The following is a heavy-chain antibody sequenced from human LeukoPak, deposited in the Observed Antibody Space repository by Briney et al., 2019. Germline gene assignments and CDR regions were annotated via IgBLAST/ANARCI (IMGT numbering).Heavy chain of an antibody. CDR1: GFSFSTYA. CDR2: MVGSGKT. CDR3: AKDMHSGDGRWEFDP. J-gene: IGHJ5*02. D-gene: IGHD4-17*01. Sequence: GGFLRLSCVASGFSFSTYAMTRVRQAPGKGLEWVSGMVGSGKTYYADSVKGRFTISRDNSKNTVYLQMNSLRVEDTAIYYCAKDMHSGDGRWEFDPWGRGTLVTVSS. V-gene: IGHV3-23*01.